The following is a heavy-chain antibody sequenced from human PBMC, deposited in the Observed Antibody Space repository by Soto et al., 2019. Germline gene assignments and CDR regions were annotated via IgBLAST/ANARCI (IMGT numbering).Heavy chain of an antibody. V-gene: IGHV4-59*01. Sequence: PSETLSLTCTVSGGSISSYYWSWIRQPPGKGLEWIGYIYYSGSTNYNPSLKSRVTISVDTSKNQFSLKLSSVTAADTAVYYCARFLFRTDYYGSGSYYNGDYSDYWGQGTLVTVSS. CDR2: IYYSGST. CDR1: GGSISSYY. D-gene: IGHD3-10*01. J-gene: IGHJ4*02. CDR3: ARFLFRTDYYGSGSYYNGDYSDY.